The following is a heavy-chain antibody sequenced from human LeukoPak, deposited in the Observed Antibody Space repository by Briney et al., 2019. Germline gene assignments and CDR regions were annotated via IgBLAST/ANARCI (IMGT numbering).Heavy chain of an antibody. Sequence: PGGSLRLSCAASGFTFSSYAMSWVRQAPGKGLEWVSAISGSGGSTYYADSVKGRFTISRDNAKNSLHLQMNSLRAEDTAVYYCARDMGIVTGYYVDYWGQGTLVTVSS. V-gene: IGHV3-23*01. D-gene: IGHD3-9*01. CDR3: ARDMGIVTGYYVDY. CDR1: GFTFSSYA. CDR2: ISGSGGST. J-gene: IGHJ4*02.